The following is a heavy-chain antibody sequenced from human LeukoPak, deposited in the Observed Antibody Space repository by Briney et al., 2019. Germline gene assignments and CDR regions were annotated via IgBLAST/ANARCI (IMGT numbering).Heavy chain of an antibody. CDR1: GFTFSSYW. D-gene: IGHD2-15*01. Sequence: GGSLRLSCAASGFTFSSYWMSWVRQAPGKGLEWVANIKQDESEKYYVDSVKGRFSISRDNAKNSLYLQMNSLRAEDTAVYYCARGGYCSGGSCYGPDAFDIWGQGTMVTVSS. CDR2: IKQDESEK. CDR3: ARGGYCSGGSCYGPDAFDI. J-gene: IGHJ3*02. V-gene: IGHV3-7*01.